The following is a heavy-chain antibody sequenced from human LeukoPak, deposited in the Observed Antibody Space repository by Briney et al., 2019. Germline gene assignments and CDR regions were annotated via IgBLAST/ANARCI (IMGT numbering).Heavy chain of an antibody. CDR2: INPRDGST. CDR3: AKSYGSGRAHDF. J-gene: IGHJ4*02. V-gene: IGHV1-46*01. Sequence: ASVKVSCKASGYTFTNYYIHWVRQAPGQGLECMGLINPRDGSTTYAQRFQGRVTMTRETSTSTVYMDLSNLRSDDTAVYYCAKSYGSGRAHDFWGQGTLVTVSS. D-gene: IGHD3-10*01. CDR1: GYTFTNYY.